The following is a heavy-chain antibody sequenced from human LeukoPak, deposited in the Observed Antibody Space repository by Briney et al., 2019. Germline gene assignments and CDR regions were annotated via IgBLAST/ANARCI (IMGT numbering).Heavy chain of an antibody. CDR1: GYTFTSYA. D-gene: IGHD2/OR15-2a*01. CDR2: ISPYNGDT. Sequence: ASVKVSCKTSGYTFTSYAVGWVRQAPGQGLEWMGGISPYNGDTKYAQNVQGRLTLTTDTSTRTVYMELRSLRSDDTAVYYCARDSRAYTFPFDYWGQGTLVTVSS. J-gene: IGHJ4*02. V-gene: IGHV1-18*04. CDR3: ARDSRAYTFPFDY.